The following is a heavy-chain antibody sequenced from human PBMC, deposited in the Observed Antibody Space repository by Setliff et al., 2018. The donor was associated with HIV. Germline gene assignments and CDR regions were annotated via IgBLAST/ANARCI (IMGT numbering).Heavy chain of an antibody. Sequence: PSETLSLTCNVSGGSISSGGYYWSWIRQHPGKGLEWIGYIYYSGSTYYNPSLKSQVTMSVDTSKNQFSLKLSSVTAADTAVYYCARARGLLPYYYLDVWGKGTTVTVSS. CDR3: ARARGLLPYYYLDV. J-gene: IGHJ6*03. V-gene: IGHV4-31*01. D-gene: IGHD3-10*01. CDR2: IYYSGST. CDR1: GGSISSGGYY.